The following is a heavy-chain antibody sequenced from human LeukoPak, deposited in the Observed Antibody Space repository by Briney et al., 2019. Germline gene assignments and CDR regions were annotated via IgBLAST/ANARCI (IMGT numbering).Heavy chain of an antibody. CDR3: ASYFSGSYSFDF. CDR2: IKQDGSKK. Sequence: GGSLRLSCVASGFPFSSYWMTWVRQAPGKGLEWVANIKQDGSKKSYVDSVKGRFTISRDNAKNSLYLQMNSLRAEDTAMYYCASYFSGSYSFDFWGQGTLVTVSS. V-gene: IGHV3-7*01. J-gene: IGHJ4*02. D-gene: IGHD1-26*01. CDR1: GFPFSSYW.